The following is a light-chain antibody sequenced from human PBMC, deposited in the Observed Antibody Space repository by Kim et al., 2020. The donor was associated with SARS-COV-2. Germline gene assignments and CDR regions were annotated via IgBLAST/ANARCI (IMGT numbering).Light chain of an antibody. CDR1: TMGSKG. J-gene: IGLJ2*01. CDR2: RDR. V-gene: IGLV3-21*03. CDR3: QVWDISSDSGV. Sequence: PGKTARITCGGNTMGSKGAHWYQQRPGQAPVLVLYRDRERPSGIPERFSGSRSGNTATLTISRVEAGDEADYYCQVWDISSDSGVFGGGTQLTVL.